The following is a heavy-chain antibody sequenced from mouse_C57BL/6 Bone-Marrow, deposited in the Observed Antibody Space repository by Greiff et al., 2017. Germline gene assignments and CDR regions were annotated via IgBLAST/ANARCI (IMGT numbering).Heavy chain of an antibody. Sequence: VQLQQSGAELARPGASVKLSCKASGYTFTSYGISWVKQRAGQGLEWIGEIYPRSGNTYYNEKFKGKATLTADKSSSTAYMELRRLTSEDSAVYVCARRAGWLPPFDYWGQGTTLTVSS. J-gene: IGHJ2*01. CDR2: IYPRSGNT. CDR3: ARRAGWLPPFDY. V-gene: IGHV1-81*01. D-gene: IGHD2-3*01. CDR1: GYTFTSYG.